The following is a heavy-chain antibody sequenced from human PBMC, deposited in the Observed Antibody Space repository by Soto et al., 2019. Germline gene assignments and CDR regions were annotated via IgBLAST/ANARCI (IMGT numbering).Heavy chain of an antibody. CDR1: GYSFTSYW. V-gene: IGHV5-10-1*01. D-gene: IGHD2-2*01. CDR2: IDPSDSYT. Sequence: PGESLKISCKGSGYSFTSYWISWVRQMPGKGLEWMGRIDPSDSYTNYSPSFQGHVTISADKSISTAYLQWSSLKASDTAMYYCARQFYCSSTSCYEGWGYYYYGMDVWGQGTTVTVSS. J-gene: IGHJ6*02. CDR3: ARQFYCSSTSCYEGWGYYYYGMDV.